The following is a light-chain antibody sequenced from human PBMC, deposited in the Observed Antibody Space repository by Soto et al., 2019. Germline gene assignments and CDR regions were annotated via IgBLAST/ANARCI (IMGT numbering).Light chain of an antibody. CDR2: AAS. CDR3: LQDYNYPRT. V-gene: IGKV1-6*01. Sequence: AIQMTQSPSSLSASVWDRVTITWRASQGIRDDLGWYQQKPGKAPKLLIYAASSLQSGVPSRFSGSGSGTDFTLTISSLQPEDFATYYCLQDYNYPRTFGQGTKVDNK. J-gene: IGKJ1*01. CDR1: QGIRDD.